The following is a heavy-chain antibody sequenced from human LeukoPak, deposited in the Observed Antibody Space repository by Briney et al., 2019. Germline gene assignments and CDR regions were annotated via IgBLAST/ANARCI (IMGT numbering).Heavy chain of an antibody. CDR3: ARDRTYCSSTSCKWGSDYYYYMDV. J-gene: IGHJ6*03. V-gene: IGHV4-4*02. CDR2: IYHSGST. D-gene: IGHD2-2*01. CDR1: GGSISSSNW. Sequence: PSETLSLTCAVSGGSISSSNWWSWVRQPPGKGLEWIGEIYHSGSTNYNPSLKSRVTISVDKSKNQFSLKLSSVTAADTAVYYCARDRTYCSSTSCKWGSDYYYYMDVWGKGTTVTISS.